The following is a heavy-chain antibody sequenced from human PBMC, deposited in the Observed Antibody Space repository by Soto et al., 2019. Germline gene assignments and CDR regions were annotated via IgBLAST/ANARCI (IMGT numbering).Heavy chain of an antibody. J-gene: IGHJ6*02. CDR1: GFTFSSYA. Sequence: GESLKISCAASGFTFSSYAMSWVRQAPGKGLEWVSAISGSGGSTYYADSVKGRFTISRDNSKNTLYLQMNSLRAEDTAVYYCAKDMEQWLVGHQFGRDYYYYGMDVWGQGTTVTVSS. CDR3: AKDMEQWLVGHQFGRDYYYYGMDV. CDR2: ISGSGGST. V-gene: IGHV3-23*01. D-gene: IGHD6-19*01.